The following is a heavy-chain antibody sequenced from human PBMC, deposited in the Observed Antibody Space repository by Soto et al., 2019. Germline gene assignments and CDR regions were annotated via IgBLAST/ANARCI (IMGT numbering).Heavy chain of an antibody. D-gene: IGHD2-21*02. J-gene: IGHJ6*02. CDR1: GFSLSTGGVG. Sequence: QITLKESGPTLVKPTQTLTLTCTFSGFSLSTGGVGVGWIRQPPGKALEWLAFIYWDDDKRYSPSLKSRLTVTKDTSKHQVVLTMTNMDPVDTATYHCVHSHCGGDCLRSYSSHYYYGMDVWGQGTTVTVFS. CDR2: IYWDDDK. CDR3: VHSHCGGDCLRSYSSHYYYGMDV. V-gene: IGHV2-5*02.